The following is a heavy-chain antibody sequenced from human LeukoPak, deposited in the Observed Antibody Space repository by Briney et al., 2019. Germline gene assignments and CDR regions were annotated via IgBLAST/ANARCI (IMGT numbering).Heavy chain of an antibody. CDR3: TTDAESRIGQYYYYYMDV. Sequence: PGGSLRLSCAASGFTFSNAWMSWVRQAPGKGLEWVGRIKSKTDGGTTDYAAPVKGRFTISRDDSKNTLYLQMNSLKTEDTAVYYCTTDAESRIGQYYYYYMDVWGKGTTVTVSS. CDR1: GFTFSNAW. J-gene: IGHJ6*03. CDR2: IKSKTDGGTT. D-gene: IGHD5/OR15-5a*01. V-gene: IGHV3-15*01.